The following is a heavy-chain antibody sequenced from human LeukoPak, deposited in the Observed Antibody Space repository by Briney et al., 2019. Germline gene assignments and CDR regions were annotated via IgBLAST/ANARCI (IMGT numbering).Heavy chain of an antibody. J-gene: IGHJ4*02. CDR2: IYYSGST. V-gene: IGHV4-39*01. D-gene: IGHD5-18*01. CDR1: GGSISSGSYY. CDR3: ARLRDTAMVFLDY. Sequence: SETLSLTCTVSGGSISSGSYYWSWIRQPAGKGLEWIGSIYYSGSTYYNPSLKSRVTISVDTSKNQFSLKLSSVTAADTAVYYCARLRDTAMVFLDYWGQGTLVTVSS.